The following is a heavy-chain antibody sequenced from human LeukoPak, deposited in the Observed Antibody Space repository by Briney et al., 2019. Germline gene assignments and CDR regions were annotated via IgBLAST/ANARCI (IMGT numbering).Heavy chain of an antibody. V-gene: IGHV3-23*01. CDR3: AKTRGQSYGRPIDY. D-gene: IGHD5-18*01. CDR1: GFTFRSYG. J-gene: IGHJ4*02. Sequence: QTGGSLRLSCMASGFTFRSYGMIWVRQAPGKGLEWVSSIRASADATYYADSVKGRFTISRDNSMNTLDLQMNSLRADDTAVYFCAKTRGQSYGRPIDYWGQGILVTVSS. CDR2: IRASADAT.